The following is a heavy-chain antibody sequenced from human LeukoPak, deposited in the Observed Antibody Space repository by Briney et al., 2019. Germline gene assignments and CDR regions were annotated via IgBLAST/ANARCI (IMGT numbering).Heavy chain of an antibody. CDR2: IAYDGSFS. CDR3: ATESSLSK. Sequence: PGGSLRLSCVASGFTLSTYAMDWVRQAPGRGLEWVAGIAYDGSFSNYANSVKGRFTVSRDNSKNTLYLQMNSLRLDDTAVYYCATESSLSKWGQGTLVTVSS. D-gene: IGHD6-6*01. V-gene: IGHV3-30-3*02. CDR1: GFTLSTYA. J-gene: IGHJ4*02.